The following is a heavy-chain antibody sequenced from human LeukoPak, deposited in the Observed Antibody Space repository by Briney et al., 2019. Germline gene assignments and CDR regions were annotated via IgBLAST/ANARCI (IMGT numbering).Heavy chain of an antibody. D-gene: IGHD3-10*01. J-gene: IGHJ5*02. CDR1: GYAFTVCC. V-gene: IGHV1-2*02. Sequence: ASVKVSFKCSGYAFTVCCIHWVRQAPGQGLEWMGWINPNSGGTNYAQKFQGRVTMTSDTSISTAYMELSRLRSDDTAVYYCARSAASTIYYYGSSFWFDPWGQGTLVTVSS. CDR3: ARSAASTIYYYGSSFWFDP. CDR2: INPNSGGT.